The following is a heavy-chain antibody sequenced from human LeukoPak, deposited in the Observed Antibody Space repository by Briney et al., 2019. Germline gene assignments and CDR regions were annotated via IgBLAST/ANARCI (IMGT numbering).Heavy chain of an antibody. Sequence: GGSLRLSCAASGFTFSSYWMSWVRQAPGKGLEWVANIKQDGSEKYYVDSVKGRFTISRDNAKNSLYLQMNSLRAKDTAVYYCARDRIRYSSSWYRDYWGQGTLVTVSS. CDR2: IKQDGSEK. D-gene: IGHD6-13*01. J-gene: IGHJ4*02. CDR1: GFTFSSYW. CDR3: ARDRIRYSSSWYRDY. V-gene: IGHV3-7*01.